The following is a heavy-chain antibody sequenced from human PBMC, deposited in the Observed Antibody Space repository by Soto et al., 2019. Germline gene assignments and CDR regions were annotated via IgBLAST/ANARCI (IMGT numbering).Heavy chain of an antibody. CDR3: AREEKGGYYGSSGYLVYFQH. D-gene: IGHD3-22*01. Sequence: GASVKVSCKASGGTFSSYAISWVRQAPGQGLEWKGGIIPIFGTANYAQKFQGRVTITADESTSTAYMELSSLRSEDTAVYYCAREEKGGYYGSSGYLVYFQHWGQGTLVTVSS. J-gene: IGHJ1*01. CDR2: IIPIFGTA. V-gene: IGHV1-69*13. CDR1: GGTFSSYA.